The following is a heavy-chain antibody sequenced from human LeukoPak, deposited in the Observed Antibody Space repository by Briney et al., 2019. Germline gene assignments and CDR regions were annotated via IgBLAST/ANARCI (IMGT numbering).Heavy chain of an antibody. D-gene: IGHD2-15*01. CDR3: ASARSTTWWKHVSIWFDP. V-gene: IGHV3-73*01. CDR1: GFTFSASA. J-gene: IGHJ5*02. Sequence: GGSLRLPCAASGFTFSASAMHWVRQASGKGLEWVGRIRNKANSYATTYAASVKGRFTISRDDSKNTAYLQMTSLRADDTAVYYCASARSTTWWKHVSIWFDPWGQGTLVTVSS. CDR2: IRNKANSYAT.